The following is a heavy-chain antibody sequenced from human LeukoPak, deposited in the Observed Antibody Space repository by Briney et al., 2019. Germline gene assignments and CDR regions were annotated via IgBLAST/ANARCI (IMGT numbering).Heavy chain of an antibody. CDR2: IYSDGST. Sequence: GGSLRLSCAASGFTVSDNYMSWVGQAPGKGLEWVSVIYSDGSTYYADSVKGRFTISRDNSKNTVYLQMNSLRAEDTAVYYCARDPGYDYGYDYWGQGTLVTVSS. CDR3: ARDPGYDYGYDY. D-gene: IGHD5-18*01. CDR1: GFTVSDNY. V-gene: IGHV3-66*01. J-gene: IGHJ4*02.